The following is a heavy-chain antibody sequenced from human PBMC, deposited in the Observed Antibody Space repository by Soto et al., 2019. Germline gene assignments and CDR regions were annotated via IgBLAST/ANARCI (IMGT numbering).Heavy chain of an antibody. V-gene: IGHV1-3*01. CDR1: GYTFTSYA. Sequence: ASVKVSCKASGYTFTSYAMHWVRQAPGQRLEWMGWINAGNGNTKYSQKFQGRVTITRDTSASTAYMELSSLRSEDTAVYYCARVGRYCSSTSCTNPPFDYWGQGTLVTVSS. CDR2: INAGNGNT. CDR3: ARVGRYCSSTSCTNPPFDY. J-gene: IGHJ4*02. D-gene: IGHD2-2*01.